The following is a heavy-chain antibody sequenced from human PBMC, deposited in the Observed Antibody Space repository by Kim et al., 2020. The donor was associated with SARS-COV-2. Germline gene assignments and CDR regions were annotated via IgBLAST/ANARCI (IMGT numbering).Heavy chain of an antibody. J-gene: IGHJ4*02. CDR3: AKHINYYDSSGYLTL. D-gene: IGHD3-22*01. Sequence: GGSLRLSCAASGFTFSSYAMSWVRQAPGKGLEWVSAISGSGGSTYYADSVKGRFTISRDNSKNTLYLQMNSLRAEDTAVYYCAKHINYYDSSGYLTLWGQETLVTVSS. CDR2: ISGSGGST. V-gene: IGHV3-23*01. CDR1: GFTFSSYA.